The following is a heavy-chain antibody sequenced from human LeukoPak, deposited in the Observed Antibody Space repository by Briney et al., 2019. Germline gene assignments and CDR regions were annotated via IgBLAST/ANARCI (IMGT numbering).Heavy chain of an antibody. CDR3: VRGAGTRGDY. J-gene: IGHJ4*02. V-gene: IGHV3-30-3*01. CDR1: GFTFSSYA. CDR2: ISYDGSNK. Sequence: PGGSLRLSCAASGFTFSSYAMHWVRQAPGKGLEWVAVISYDGSNKYYADSVKGRFTISRDNSKNTLYLQMNSLRAEDTAVYYCVRGAGTRGDYWGQGTLVTGSS. D-gene: IGHD3-10*01.